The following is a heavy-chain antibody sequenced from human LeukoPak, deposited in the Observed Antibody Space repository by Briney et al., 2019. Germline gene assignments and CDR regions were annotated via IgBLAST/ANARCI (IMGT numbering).Heavy chain of an antibody. CDR1: SGSISSYY. J-gene: IGHJ4*02. CDR2: IYTSGST. CDR3: ARPRLSGPYYFDY. D-gene: IGHD1-26*01. V-gene: IGHV4-4*07. Sequence: PSETLPLTCTVSSGSISSYYWSWIRQPAGKGLEWIGRIYTSGSTNYNPSLKSRVTISVDTSKNQFSLKLSSVTAADTAVYYCARPRLSGPYYFDYWGQGTLVTVSS.